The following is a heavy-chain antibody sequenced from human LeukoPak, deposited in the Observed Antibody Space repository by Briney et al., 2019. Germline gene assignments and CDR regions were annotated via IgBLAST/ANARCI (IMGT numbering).Heavy chain of an antibody. V-gene: IGHV1-2*02. D-gene: IGHD5-12*01. CDR1: GYTFTGYY. Sequence: ASVKVSCKASGYTFTGYYMHWVRQAPGQGLEWMGWINPNSGGTNYAQKFQGRVTMTRDTSISTAYMELSRLRSDGTAVYYCARGGVCSGYAEDYWGQGTLVTVSS. CDR3: ARGGVCSGYAEDY. CDR2: INPNSGGT. J-gene: IGHJ4*02.